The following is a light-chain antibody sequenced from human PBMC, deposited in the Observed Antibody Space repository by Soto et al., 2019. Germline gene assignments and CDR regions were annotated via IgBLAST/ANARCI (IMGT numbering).Light chain of an antibody. CDR1: RSNIDSYT. Sequence: QAVVTQPPSASGTPGQRVSISCSGSRSNIDSYTVTWYQQLPGTAPKLLIYNNNQRPSGVPDRFSGSKSGTSASLAISGLQSEDEADYYCVAWDDSLNGVVFGGGTQLTVL. CDR3: VAWDDSLNGVV. J-gene: IGLJ3*02. CDR2: NNN. V-gene: IGLV1-44*01.